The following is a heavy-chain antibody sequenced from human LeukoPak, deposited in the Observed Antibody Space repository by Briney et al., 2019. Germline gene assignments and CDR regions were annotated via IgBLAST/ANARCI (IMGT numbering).Heavy chain of an antibody. J-gene: IGHJ4*02. CDR3: ARGLVVVPAAMSY. V-gene: IGHV3-30*04. CDR2: ISIDGTNK. CDR1: GFSFSNYE. D-gene: IGHD2-2*01. Sequence: GGSLRLSCAASGFSFSNYEMNWVRQAPGKGLEWVAVISIDGTNKYYADSVKGRFTISRDNSKNTLSLQMNSLRAEDTAVYYCARGLVVVPAAMSYWGQGTLVTVSS.